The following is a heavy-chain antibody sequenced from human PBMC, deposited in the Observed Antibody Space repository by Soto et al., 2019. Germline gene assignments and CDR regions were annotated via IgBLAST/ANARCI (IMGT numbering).Heavy chain of an antibody. Sequence: QVQLQESGPGLVKPSETLSLTCTVSGGSISSYYWSWIRQPPGKGLEWIGYIYYSGSTNYNPSLKSRVTISVDTSKNQFSLKLSSVTAADTAVYYCARSRGAAADNVRWFDPWGQGTLVTVSS. CDR3: ARSRGAAADNVRWFDP. J-gene: IGHJ5*02. CDR1: GGSISSYY. V-gene: IGHV4-59*01. CDR2: IYYSGST. D-gene: IGHD6-13*01.